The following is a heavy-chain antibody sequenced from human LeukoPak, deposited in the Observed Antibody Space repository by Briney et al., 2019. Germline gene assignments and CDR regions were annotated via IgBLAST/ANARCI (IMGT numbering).Heavy chain of an antibody. J-gene: IGHJ2*01. D-gene: IGHD6-13*01. CDR2: IYYSGST. CDR1: GGSISSSSYY. Sequence: SETLSLTCTVSGGSISSSSYYWGWIRQPPGKGLEWIGSIYYSGSTYYNPSLKSRVTISVDTSKNQFSLKLSSVTAADTAVYYCAIAAAGTGWYFDLWGRGTLVTVSS. CDR3: AIAAAGTGWYFDL. V-gene: IGHV4-39*01.